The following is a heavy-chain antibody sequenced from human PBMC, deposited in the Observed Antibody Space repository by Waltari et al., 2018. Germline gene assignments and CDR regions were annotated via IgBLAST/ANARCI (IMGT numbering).Heavy chain of an antibody. D-gene: IGHD6-19*01. CDR2: INPSGGST. Sequence: QVQLVQSGAEVKKPGASVKVSCQASGYTFTSYYMHWVRQAPGQGLEWRGIINPSGGSTSYAQKFQGRVTMTRDTSTSTVYMELSSLRSEDTAVYYCARGEAVAGFKEDFDYWGQGTLVTVSS. V-gene: IGHV1-46*01. CDR1: GYTFTSYY. J-gene: IGHJ4*02. CDR3: ARGEAVAGFKEDFDY.